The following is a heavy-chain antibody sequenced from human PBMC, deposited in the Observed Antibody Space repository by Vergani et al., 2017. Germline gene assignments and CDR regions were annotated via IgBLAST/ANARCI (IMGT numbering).Heavy chain of an antibody. Sequence: QVQLQESGPGLVKPSQTLSLTCTVSGASVSSGSYYWSWIRQPAGKGLEWIGRIHTSGSTNYNPSLKSRLTISEDTSKNQFSLKLTSVTAADTAVYYCARRSSSYYFDIWGQGVLITVSS. CDR2: IHTSGST. CDR3: ARRSSSYYFDI. J-gene: IGHJ5*02. CDR1: GASVSSGSYY. D-gene: IGHD3-22*01. V-gene: IGHV4-61*02.